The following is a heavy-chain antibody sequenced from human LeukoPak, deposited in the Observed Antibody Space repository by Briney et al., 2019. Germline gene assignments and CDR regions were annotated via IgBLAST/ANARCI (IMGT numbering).Heavy chain of an antibody. Sequence: PSETLSLTCKVSGVSITTYYLSWIRQSPGKGLEWVGYISHTWTTDYNPSLKSRVTFSVDTSNNEFSLKLTSVTASHTAAYYLXXXXXXXGSGSYFEGTFDYWGQGSLVTVSS. CDR2: ISHTWTT. CDR1: GVSITTYY. D-gene: IGHD3-10*01. V-gene: IGHV4-59*13. CDR3: XXXXXXXGSGSYFEGTFDY. J-gene: IGHJ4*02.